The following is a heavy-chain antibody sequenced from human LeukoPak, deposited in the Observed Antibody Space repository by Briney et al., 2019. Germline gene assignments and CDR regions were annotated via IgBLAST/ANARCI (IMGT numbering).Heavy chain of an antibody. D-gene: IGHD6-19*01. CDR1: GGSISSYY. J-gene: IGHJ4*02. CDR2: IYTSGST. Sequence: PSETLSLTCTVSGGSISSYYWSWIRQPAGKGLEWIGRIYTSGSTNYSPSLKSRVTISVDTSKNQFSLKLSSVTAADTAVYYCARHPSIAVAFDYWGQGTLVTVSS. V-gene: IGHV4-4*07. CDR3: ARHPSIAVAFDY.